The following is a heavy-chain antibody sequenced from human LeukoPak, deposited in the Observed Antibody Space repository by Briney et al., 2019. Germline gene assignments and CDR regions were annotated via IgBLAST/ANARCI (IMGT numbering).Heavy chain of an antibody. V-gene: IGHV3-15*07. Sequence: GGSLRLSCAGSGFIFNNAYVHWVRQAPGKGLQWVGRIKSTDDGATAEYAAPVKGRFSLSRDDLKNTVILQLNGLKIGDAGVYYCTTGYGSSSGYDHWGQGTRVTVSS. CDR1: GFIFNNAY. J-gene: IGHJ4*02. CDR3: TTGYGSSSGYDH. CDR2: IKSTDDGATA. D-gene: IGHD3-10*01.